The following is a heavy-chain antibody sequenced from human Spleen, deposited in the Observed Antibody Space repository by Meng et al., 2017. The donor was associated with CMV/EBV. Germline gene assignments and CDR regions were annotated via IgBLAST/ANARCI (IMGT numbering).Heavy chain of an antibody. CDR2: ISSSGSTI. CDR1: GFTFSSYE. J-gene: IGHJ4*02. CDR3: ARDGGYYDSSGYSDY. Sequence: GESLKISCAASGFTFSSYEMNWVRQAPGKGLEWVSYISSSGSTIYYADSVKGRFTISRDNAKNSLYLQMNSLRAEDTAVYYCARDGGYYDSSGYSDYWGQGTLVTVSS. V-gene: IGHV3-48*03. D-gene: IGHD3-22*01.